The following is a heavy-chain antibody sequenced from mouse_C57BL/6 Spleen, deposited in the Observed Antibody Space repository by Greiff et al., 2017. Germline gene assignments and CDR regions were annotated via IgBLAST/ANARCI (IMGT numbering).Heavy chain of an antibody. Sequence: EVQLQQSGPGLVKPSQSLSLTCSVTGYSITSGYYWNWIRQFPGNKLEWMGYISYDGSNNYNPSLKNRIYITRDTSKNQFFLKLNSVTTEDTATYYCARDRYYGSRPYYAMDYWGQGTSVTVSS. J-gene: IGHJ4*01. CDR2: ISYDGSN. D-gene: IGHD1-1*01. CDR3: ARDRYYGSRPYYAMDY. V-gene: IGHV3-6*01. CDR1: GYSITSGYY.